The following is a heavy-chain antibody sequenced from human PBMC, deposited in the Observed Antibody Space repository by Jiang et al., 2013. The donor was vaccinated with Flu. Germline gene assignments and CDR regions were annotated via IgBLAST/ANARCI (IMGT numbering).Heavy chain of an antibody. D-gene: IGHD5-18*01. J-gene: IGHJ4*02. V-gene: IGHV1-46*03. CDR1: GYPFTDYY. Sequence: CTASGYPFTDYYIHWVRQAPGQGLEWMGVINPFGRDTTYSQKFQGRVTLTRDTSTSTVYMTLSSLNSEDTAVYYCTRVAGYTFGEDYFSFWGQGTLVTVSS. CDR3: TRVAGYTFGEDYFSF. CDR2: INPFGRDT.